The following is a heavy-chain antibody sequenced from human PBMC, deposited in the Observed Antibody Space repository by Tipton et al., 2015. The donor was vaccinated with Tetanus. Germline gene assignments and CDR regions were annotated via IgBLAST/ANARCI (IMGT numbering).Heavy chain of an antibody. CDR3: ARTSGYLYSNH. D-gene: IGHD3-3*01. CDR2: IDYFGST. CDR1: GGSVSSGNYY. Sequence: TLSLTCTVSGGSVSSGNYYWSWIRQSPGKGLEWIGYIDYFGSTKYNPSLKSRVAMSVDTSKNQLSLRLNSVTSADTAVYYCARTSGYLYSNHWGQGTLVTVSS. V-gene: IGHV4-61*01. J-gene: IGHJ1*01.